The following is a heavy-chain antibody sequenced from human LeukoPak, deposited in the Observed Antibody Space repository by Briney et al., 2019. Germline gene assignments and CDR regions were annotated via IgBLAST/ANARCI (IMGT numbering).Heavy chain of an antibody. V-gene: IGHV3-21*01. J-gene: IGHJ5*02. D-gene: IGHD2-2*01. CDR2: ISSSSSYI. CDR1: GFTFSSYS. Sequence: GGSLRLSCAASGFTFSSYSMNWVRQAPGKGLEWVSSISSSSSYIYYADSVNGRFTISRDNAKNSLYLQMNSLRAEDTAVYYCASGYLSYQLLGVKGSWFDPWGQGTLVTVSS. CDR3: ASGYLSYQLLGVKGSWFDP.